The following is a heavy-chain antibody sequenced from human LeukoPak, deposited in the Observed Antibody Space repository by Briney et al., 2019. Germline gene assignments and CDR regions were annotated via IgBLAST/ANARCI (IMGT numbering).Heavy chain of an antibody. D-gene: IGHD5-18*01. CDR2: ISYDGSNK. CDR1: GFTFSSYA. CDR3: AKDTAMGTYWFDY. Sequence: GRSLRLSCAASGFTFSSYAMHWVRQAPGKGLEWVAVISYDGSNKYYADSVKGRFTISRDNSKNTLYLQMNSLRAEDTAVYYCAKDTAMGTYWFDYWGQGTLVTVSS. V-gene: IGHV3-30*07. J-gene: IGHJ4*02.